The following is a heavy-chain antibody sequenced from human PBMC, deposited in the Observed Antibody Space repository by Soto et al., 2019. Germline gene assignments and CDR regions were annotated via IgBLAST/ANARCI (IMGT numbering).Heavy chain of an antibody. CDR1: GYTFTSYR. V-gene: IGHV1-18*01. CDR3: ARDLSAGAAAY. CDR2: ISAYSGNT. J-gene: IGHJ4*02. Sequence: QVQLVQSGAEVKKPGASVKVSCKASGYTFTSYRIIWVRQAPGQGLEWMGWISAYSGNTNSAPKVQDRVTMTTDTSTSTAYMERGSLKSDDTAVYDCARDLSAGAAAYWGQGTLVTVSS. D-gene: IGHD1-26*01.